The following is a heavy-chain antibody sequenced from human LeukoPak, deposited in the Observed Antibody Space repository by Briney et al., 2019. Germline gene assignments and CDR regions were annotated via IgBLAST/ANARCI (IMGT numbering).Heavy chain of an antibody. CDR2: ISSNGGST. CDR3: ARARNPVLRYFDWLIDY. J-gene: IGHJ4*02. CDR1: GFTFSSYA. D-gene: IGHD3-9*01. Sequence: QSGGSLRLSCAASGFTFSSYAMHWVRQAPGKGLEYVSAISSNGGSTYYANSVKGRFTISRDNSKNTLYLQMGSLRAEDMAVYYCARARNPVLRYFDWLIDYWGQGTLVTVSS. V-gene: IGHV3-64*01.